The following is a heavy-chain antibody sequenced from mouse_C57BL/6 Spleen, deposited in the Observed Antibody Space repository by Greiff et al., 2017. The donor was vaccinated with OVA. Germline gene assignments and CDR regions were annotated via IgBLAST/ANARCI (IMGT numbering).Heavy chain of an antibody. Sequence: QVQLQQSGAELVRPGASVTLSCKASGYTFTDYEMHWVKQTPVHGLEWIGAIDPETGGTAYNQKFKGKAILTADKSSSTAYMELRSLTSEDSAVYYCLFYYSNYEVYFDYWGQGTTLTVSS. CDR2: IDPETGGT. J-gene: IGHJ2*01. V-gene: IGHV1-15*01. CDR3: LFYYSNYEVYFDY. D-gene: IGHD2-5*01. CDR1: GYTFTDYE.